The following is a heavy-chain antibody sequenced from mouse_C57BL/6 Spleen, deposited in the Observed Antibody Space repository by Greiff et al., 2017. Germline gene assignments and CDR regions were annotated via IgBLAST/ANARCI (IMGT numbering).Heavy chain of an antibody. CDR1: GYTFTSSG. Sequence: VQLQQSGAELARPGASVKLSCKASGYTFTSSGISWVKQRTGQGLEWIGEIYPRSGNTYYNEKFKGTATLTADKSSSTAYMELRSLTSEDSAVYFCARGDDGYPLDYWGQGTTLTVSS. V-gene: IGHV1-81*01. J-gene: IGHJ2*01. D-gene: IGHD2-3*01. CDR2: IYPRSGNT. CDR3: ARGDDGYPLDY.